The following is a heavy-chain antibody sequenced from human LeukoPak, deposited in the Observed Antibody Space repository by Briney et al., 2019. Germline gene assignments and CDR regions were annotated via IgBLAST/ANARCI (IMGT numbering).Heavy chain of an antibody. CDR3: ARDRGSTEFDY. CDR2: INGDGSRT. Sequence: PGGSLRLSCAASGFTFSSNWMHWVRQPPGKGLVWVPRINGDGSRTSYADSAKGRFTISRDNAKNTLYLQMNSLRAEDTAVYYCARDRGSTEFDYWGQGTLVTVSS. D-gene: IGHD1-26*01. J-gene: IGHJ4*02. V-gene: IGHV3-74*01. CDR1: GFTFSSNW.